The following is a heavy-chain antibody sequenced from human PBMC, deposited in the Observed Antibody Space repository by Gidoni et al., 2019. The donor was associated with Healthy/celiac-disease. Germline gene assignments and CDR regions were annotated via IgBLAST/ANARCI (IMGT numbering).Heavy chain of an antibody. J-gene: IGHJ5*02. Sequence: QLQLQESGPGLVKPSETLSLTCTVSGGSISRCRYYWVWIRQPPGKGLEWIGSIYYSGSTYYHPSLKSRVTISVDTSKNQFSLKLSSVTAADTAVYYCAIEMTTVTTFRIGDGWFDPWGQGTLVTVSS. D-gene: IGHD4-17*01. V-gene: IGHV4-39*01. CDR1: GGSISRCRYY. CDR2: IYYSGST. CDR3: AIEMTTVTTFRIGDGWFDP.